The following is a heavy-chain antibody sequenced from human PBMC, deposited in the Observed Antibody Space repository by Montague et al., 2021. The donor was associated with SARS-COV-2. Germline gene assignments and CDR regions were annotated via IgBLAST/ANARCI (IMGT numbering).Heavy chain of an antibody. V-gene: IGHV4-31*03. CDR3: ASTYGGNLGYYYYMDV. CDR1: GGPISSGGYY. CDR2: IYYSGST. Sequence: TLSLTCTVSGGPISSGGYYWSWIRQHPGKGLEWIGYIYYSGSTYYNPSLKSRVTISVDTSKNQFSLKLSSVTAADTAVYYCASTYGGNLGYYYYMDVWGKGTTVTVSS. D-gene: IGHD4-23*01. J-gene: IGHJ6*03.